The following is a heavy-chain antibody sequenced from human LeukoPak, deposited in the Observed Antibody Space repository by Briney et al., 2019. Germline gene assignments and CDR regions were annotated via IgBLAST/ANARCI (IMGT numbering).Heavy chain of an antibody. CDR3: ARDRGRYGGFDF. V-gene: IGHV4-59*01. CDR1: GVSISGYY. D-gene: IGHD3-16*01. J-gene: IGHJ4*02. Sequence: SETLSLTCTVSGVSISGYYWSWIRQPPEMGLEWVGFMSDSGSTNYNPSLKSRVTISVDTSKNQLSLKLTSVTAADTAVYYCARDRGRYGGFDFWGQGTLVTVSS. CDR2: MSDSGST.